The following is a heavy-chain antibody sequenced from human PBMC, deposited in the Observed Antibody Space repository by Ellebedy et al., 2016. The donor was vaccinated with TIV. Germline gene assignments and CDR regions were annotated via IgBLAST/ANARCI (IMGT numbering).Heavy chain of an antibody. V-gene: IGHV3-21*01. CDR1: LFTFSDYS. CDR3: ATYGSYSFDY. CDR2: ISSSGSYI. D-gene: IGHD3-10*01. J-gene: IGHJ4*02. Sequence: GESLKISCAASLFTFSDYSMNWVRQAPGKGLKWVSSISSSGSYIYYADSVKGRFTISRDNAKNSLYLQLNSLRAEDTAVYYCATYGSYSFDYWGQGTLVTVSS.